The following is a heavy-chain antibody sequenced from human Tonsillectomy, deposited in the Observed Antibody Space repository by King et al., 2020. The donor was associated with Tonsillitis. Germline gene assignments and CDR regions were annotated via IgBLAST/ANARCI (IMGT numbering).Heavy chain of an antibody. J-gene: IGHJ4*02. CDR3: ARDEGVTIDY. D-gene: IGHD1-26*01. V-gene: IGHV3-11*01. CDR2: ISGSGSAT. Sequence: VQLVESGGDLVKPGGSLRLSCAASGFTFSDYYMTWNRQAPGKGLEWLLYISGSGSATYYADSVRGRFTISRDNSKNSLYLQMNSLRAEDTAVYYCARDEGVTIDYWGQGTLVTVSS. CDR1: GFTFSDYY.